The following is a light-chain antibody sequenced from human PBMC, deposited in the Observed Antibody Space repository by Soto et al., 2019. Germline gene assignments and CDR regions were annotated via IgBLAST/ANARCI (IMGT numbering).Light chain of an antibody. Sequence: QSVLTQPPSVSGAPGQRVTISCTGSSSNIGAGYDVHWYQQVPGTAPKVLIYGNSNRPSGVPDRFSGSKSGTSASLAITGLQAEDEADYYCQSYDSSLSAVVFGGGTNLTVL. CDR3: QSYDSSLSAVV. J-gene: IGLJ2*01. CDR1: SSNIGAGYD. V-gene: IGLV1-40*01. CDR2: GNS.